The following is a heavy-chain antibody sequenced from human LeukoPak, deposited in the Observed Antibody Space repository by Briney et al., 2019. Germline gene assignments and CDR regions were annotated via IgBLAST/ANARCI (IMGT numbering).Heavy chain of an antibody. CDR2: TYHSGST. Sequence: PSETLSLTCAVSGGSISSSNWWSWVRQPPGKGLEWIGETYHSGSTNYNPSLKSRVTISVDKSKNQFSLKLSSVTAADTAVYYCTNNYYYDSKYYGMDVWGQGTTVTVSS. J-gene: IGHJ6*02. V-gene: IGHV4-4*02. CDR1: GGSISSSNW. D-gene: IGHD3-22*01. CDR3: TNNYYYDSKYYGMDV.